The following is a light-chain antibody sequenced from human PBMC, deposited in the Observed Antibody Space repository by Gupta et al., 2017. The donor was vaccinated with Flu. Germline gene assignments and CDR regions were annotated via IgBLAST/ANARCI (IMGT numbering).Light chain of an antibody. CDR2: EVS. Sequence: QSXLTXPASVSGXXXQSITISXTGTSSDVGGYNYVSWYQQHPGKAPKLMIYEVSNRPSGVSNRFSGSKSGNTASLTISGLQAEDEADYYCSSYTSSSTPLVFGTGTKVTVL. CDR3: SSYTSSSTPLV. J-gene: IGLJ1*01. V-gene: IGLV2-14*01. CDR1: SSDVGGYNY.